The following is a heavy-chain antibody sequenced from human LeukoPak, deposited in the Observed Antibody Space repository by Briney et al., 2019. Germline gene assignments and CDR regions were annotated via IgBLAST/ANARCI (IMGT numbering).Heavy chain of an antibody. CDR2: IIPIFGTA. J-gene: IGHJ4*02. V-gene: IGHV1-69*01. CDR1: GGTFSSYA. CDR3: ARGGDGDYGLADY. D-gene: IGHD4-17*01. Sequence: SVKVSCKSSGGTFSSYAISWVRQAPGQGLEWMGGIIPIFGTANYAQEFQSRVTITADESTSTAYMELSSLRSEDTAVYYCARGGDGDYGLADYWGQGTLVTVSS.